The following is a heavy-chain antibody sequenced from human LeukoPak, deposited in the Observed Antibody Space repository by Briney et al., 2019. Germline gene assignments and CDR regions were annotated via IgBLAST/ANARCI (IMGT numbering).Heavy chain of an antibody. V-gene: IGHV4-59*01. CDR1: GGSISSYY. CDR3: ARDDWGGYPSYYYYGMDV. J-gene: IGHJ6*02. Sequence: PSETLSLTCTVSGGSISSYYWSWIRQPPGKGLEWIGYIYYSGSTNYNPSLKSRVTISVDTSKNQFSLKLSSVTAADTAVYYCARDDWGGYPSYYYYGMDVWGQGTTVTVSS. CDR2: IYYSGST. D-gene: IGHD3-3*01.